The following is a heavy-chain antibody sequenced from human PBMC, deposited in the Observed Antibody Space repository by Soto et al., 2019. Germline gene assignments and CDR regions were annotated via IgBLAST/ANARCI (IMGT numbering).Heavy chain of an antibody. Sequence: ASVKVSCKASGYTFTSYDINWVRQATGQGLEWMGWMNPNSGNTGYAQKFQGRVTMTRNTSISTAYMELSSLRSEDTAVYYCARERLYHSDYGGIRSVDIWGQGTMVTVS. V-gene: IGHV1-8*01. J-gene: IGHJ3*02. CDR2: MNPNSGNT. D-gene: IGHD5-12*01. CDR1: GYTFTSYD. CDR3: ARERLYHSDYGGIRSVDI.